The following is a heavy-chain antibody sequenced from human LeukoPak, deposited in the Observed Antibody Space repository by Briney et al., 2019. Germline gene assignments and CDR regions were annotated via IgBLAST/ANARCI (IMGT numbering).Heavy chain of an antibody. CDR2: INTNSGGT. CDR3: ARDFGHSSSWYDGDY. V-gene: IGHV1-2*06. CDR1: GYTCTGYY. J-gene: IGHJ4*02. D-gene: IGHD6-13*01. Sequence: GASVKVSCKASGYTCTGYYMHWVRQAPAQGLEWMGRINTNSGGTNYAQKFQGRVTMTRDTSISTAYMELSRLRSDDTAVYYCARDFGHSSSWYDGDYWGQGTLVTVSS.